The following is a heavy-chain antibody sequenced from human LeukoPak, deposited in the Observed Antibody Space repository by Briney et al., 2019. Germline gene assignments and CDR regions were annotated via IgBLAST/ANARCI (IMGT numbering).Heavy chain of an antibody. J-gene: IGHJ6*02. CDR1: GDSISSYY. V-gene: IGHV4-59*01. Sequence: PSETLSLTCTVSGDSISSYYWSWIRQPPGKGLEWIGYIYYSGSTNYNPSLKSRVTISVDTSKNQFSLKLSSVTAADTAVYYCARASGYSLYYYYYGMDVWGQGTTVTVSS. CDR2: IYYSGST. CDR3: ARASGYSLYYYYYGMDV. D-gene: IGHD3-3*01.